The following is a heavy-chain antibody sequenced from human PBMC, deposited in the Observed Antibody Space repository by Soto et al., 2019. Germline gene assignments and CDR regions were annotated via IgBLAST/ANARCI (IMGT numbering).Heavy chain of an antibody. CDR2: ISYDGTNK. V-gene: IGHV3-30-3*01. CDR3: ARDPKTSGGQHWAFNYFDS. Sequence: SLRLSCAASGFSFSISPMHWVRQAPGKVPEWVALISYDGTNKFYADSVKGRFTISRDNSKSTLYLQVDSLRPEDAAVYYCARDPKTSGGQHWAFNYFDSWGQGTLVTVSS. D-gene: IGHD7-27*01. CDR1: GFSFSISP. J-gene: IGHJ4*02.